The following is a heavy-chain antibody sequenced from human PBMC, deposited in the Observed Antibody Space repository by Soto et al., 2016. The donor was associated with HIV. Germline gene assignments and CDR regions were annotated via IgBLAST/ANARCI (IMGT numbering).Heavy chain of an antibody. D-gene: IGHD3-16*01. CDR2: INYSGTT. CDR1: GGSVSSSDYY. CDR3: AGDKVGGXRPKG. V-gene: IGHV4-31*03. J-gene: IGHJ3*01. Sequence: VQLQESGPGLVKPSQTLSLTCTVSGGSVSSSDYYWTWIRQHPGKGLDWIGYINYSGTTYYNPSLKSRVFISVDTSKNQFSLKLSSVTAADTAMYYCAGDKVGGXRPKGWGRGTSGHRLF.